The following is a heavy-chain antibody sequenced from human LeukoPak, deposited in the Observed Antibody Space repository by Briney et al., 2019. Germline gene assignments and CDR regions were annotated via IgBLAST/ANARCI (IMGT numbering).Heavy chain of an antibody. D-gene: IGHD1-26*01. CDR3: ARVFSGTYLNYHHFDY. CDR1: GLTFSDYG. V-gene: IGHV3-48*01. J-gene: IGHJ4*02. Sequence: GGSLRLSCAASGLTFSDYGMHWVRQAPGKGLEGVSYISSSSPTIYYADSVKGRFTISRDNAKNSLHLQMNSLRAEDTAVYYCARVFSGTYLNYHHFDYWGQGTLVTVSS. CDR2: ISSSSPTI.